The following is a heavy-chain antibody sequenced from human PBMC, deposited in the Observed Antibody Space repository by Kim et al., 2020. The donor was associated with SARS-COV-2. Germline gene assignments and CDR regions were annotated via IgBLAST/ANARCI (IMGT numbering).Heavy chain of an antibody. Sequence: GGSLRLSCAASGFTFSSYAMSWVRQAPGKGLEWVSVIYSGGSSTYYADSVKGRFTISRDNSKNTLYLQMNSLRAEDTAVYYCAKDRPIVVVPAAARGWFDPWGQGTLVTVSS. J-gene: IGHJ5*02. CDR1: GFTFSSYA. V-gene: IGHV3-23*03. CDR2: IYSGGSST. D-gene: IGHD2-2*01. CDR3: AKDRPIVVVPAAARGWFDP.